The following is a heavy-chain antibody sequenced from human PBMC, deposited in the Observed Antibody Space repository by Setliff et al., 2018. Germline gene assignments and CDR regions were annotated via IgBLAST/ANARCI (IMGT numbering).Heavy chain of an antibody. CDR2: IIPVFRLA. D-gene: IGHD3-16*01. CDR3: ARGAVNWAAFNI. V-gene: IGHV1-69*13. Sequence: SVKVSCKASGGTFRTDGFNWVRQAPGQGLEWMGRIIPVFRLAKYAQKFQGRVTITADESTRTVNMEMSSLKSEDTALYYCARGAVNWAAFNIWGQGTLVTVSS. CDR1: GGTFRTDG. J-gene: IGHJ3*02.